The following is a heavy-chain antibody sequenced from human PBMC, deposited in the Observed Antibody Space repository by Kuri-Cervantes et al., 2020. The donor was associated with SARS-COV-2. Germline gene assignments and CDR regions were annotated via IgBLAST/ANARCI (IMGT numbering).Heavy chain of an antibody. J-gene: IGHJ6*03. CDR3: ARVRGSHYYYYYMDV. D-gene: IGHD6-13*01. CDR2: INHSGST. CDR1: GASISNHY. V-gene: IGHV4-34*01. Sequence: SETLSLTCIVSGASISNHYWTWIRQPPGKGLEWIGEINHSGSTNYNPSLKSRVTISVDTSKNQFSLKLSSVTAADTAVYYCARVRGSHYYYYYMDVWSKGTTVTVSS.